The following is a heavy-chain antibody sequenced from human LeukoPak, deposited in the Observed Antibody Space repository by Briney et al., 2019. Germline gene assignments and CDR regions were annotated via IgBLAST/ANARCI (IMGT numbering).Heavy chain of an antibody. CDR1: GFTFSSYA. CDR3: AKKFSGNYLSAFDY. J-gene: IGHJ4*02. Sequence: PGGSLRLSCAASGFTFSSYALRWVRQAPGQGLEWVASVSGSSGGTHYADSVKGRFTISRDNYNNTLYLQMNSLRAEDTAVYYCAKKFSGNYLSAFDYWGQGTLVTVSS. D-gene: IGHD1-26*01. V-gene: IGHV3-23*01. CDR2: VSGSSGGT.